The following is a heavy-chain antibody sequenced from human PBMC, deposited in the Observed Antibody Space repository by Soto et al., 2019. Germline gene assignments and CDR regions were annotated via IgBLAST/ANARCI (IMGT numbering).Heavy chain of an antibody. J-gene: IGHJ4*02. CDR2: MYYSGST. CDR3: ARDTKD. Sequence: QVQLQESGPGLVKPSETLSLTCTVSGGSVSSTDYYWSWIRQPPGKGLEFIGYMYYSGSTNYNPSPKSRVTRSRDTSKNQYSLKFSSVTAADTAVYYCARDTKDWGQGTLVTVSP. CDR1: GGSVSSTDYY. D-gene: IGHD2-2*01. V-gene: IGHV4-61*08.